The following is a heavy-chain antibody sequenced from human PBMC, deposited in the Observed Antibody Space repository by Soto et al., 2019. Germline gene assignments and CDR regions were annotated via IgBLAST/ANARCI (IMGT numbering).Heavy chain of an antibody. CDR1: GFTFSNAW. D-gene: IGHD3-10*01. CDR3: TTGGFTMVRGVTPYYYYYGMDV. J-gene: IGHJ6*02. CDR2: IKSKTDGGTT. V-gene: IGHV3-15*07. Sequence: PGGSLRLSCAASGFTFSNAWMNWVRQAPGKGLEWVGRIKSKTDGGTTDYAAPVKGRFTISRDDSKNTLYLQMNSLKTEDTAVYYCTTGGFTMVRGVTPYYYYYGMDVWGQGTTVTVSS.